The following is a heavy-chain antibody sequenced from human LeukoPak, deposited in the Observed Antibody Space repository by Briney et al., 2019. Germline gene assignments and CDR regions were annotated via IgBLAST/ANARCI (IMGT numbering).Heavy chain of an antibody. CDR1: GGSISSYY. Sequence: SETLSLTCTVSGGSISSYYWSWIRQPPGKGLEWIGYIYYSGSTNYNPSLKSRVTISVDTSKNQFSLKLSSVTAADTAVYYCARDSSIAAQNWFDPWGQGTLVTVSS. CDR2: IYYSGST. D-gene: IGHD6-6*01. V-gene: IGHV4-59*01. J-gene: IGHJ5*02. CDR3: ARDSSIAAQNWFDP.